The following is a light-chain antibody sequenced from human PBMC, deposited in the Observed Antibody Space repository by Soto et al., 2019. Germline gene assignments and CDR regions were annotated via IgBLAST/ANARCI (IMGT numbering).Light chain of an antibody. CDR3: SSYTTSSTLLYV. Sequence: QSALTQPASVSGSPGQSITISCTGTSSDIGGYNYVSWYQQHPDKAPKLMICDVSNRPSGVSNRFSGSKSGNTASLTISGLQAEDEADYYRSSYTTSSTLLYVFGTGTKVTVL. J-gene: IGLJ1*01. V-gene: IGLV2-14*01. CDR2: DVS. CDR1: SSDIGGYNY.